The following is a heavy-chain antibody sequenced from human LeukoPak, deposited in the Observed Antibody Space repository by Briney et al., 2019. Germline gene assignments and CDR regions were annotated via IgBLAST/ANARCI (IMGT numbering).Heavy chain of an antibody. V-gene: IGHV4-31*03. J-gene: IGHJ3*02. D-gene: IGHD5/OR15-5a*01. CDR1: GGSISSGGYY. CDR3: ARDSRSRRAFDI. Sequence: SETLSLTCTVSGGSISSGGYYWSWIRQHPGKGLEWIGYIYYSGSTYYNPSLKSRVTISVDTSKNQFSLKPSSVTAADTAVYYCARDSRSRRAFDIWGQGTMVTVFS. CDR2: IYYSGST.